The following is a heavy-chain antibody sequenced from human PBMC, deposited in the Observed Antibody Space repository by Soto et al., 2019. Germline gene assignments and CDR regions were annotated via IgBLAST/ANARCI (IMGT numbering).Heavy chain of an antibody. D-gene: IGHD6-13*01. J-gene: IGHJ5*02. Sequence: QVQLQESGPGLVKPSQTLSLTCTVSGGSISSGGYYWSWIRQHPGKGLEWIGYIYYSGSTYYNPSLKSRVTISVDTSKNQFSLKLSSVTAADTAVYYCARDRDSSSLDRVFDPWGQGTLVTVSS. CDR2: IYYSGST. V-gene: IGHV4-31*03. CDR1: GGSISSGGYY. CDR3: ARDRDSSSLDRVFDP.